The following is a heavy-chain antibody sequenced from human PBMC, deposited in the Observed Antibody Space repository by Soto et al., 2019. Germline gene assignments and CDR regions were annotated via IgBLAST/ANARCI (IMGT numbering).Heavy chain of an antibody. CDR3: ARGSASKSRHLWYFDL. J-gene: IGHJ2*01. V-gene: IGHV3-21*01. CDR2: ISATTTYK. CDR1: GFTFDTYT. D-gene: IGHD6-6*01. Sequence: EVQVVESGGGLVKPGGSLRLSCTASGFTFDTYTMNWLRQAPGRGLEWVSSISATTTYKYYAASVEGRFTISRDNAKNSLYLQTDSLGAEDTAVYYCARGSASKSRHLWYFDLWGRGTLVTVSS.